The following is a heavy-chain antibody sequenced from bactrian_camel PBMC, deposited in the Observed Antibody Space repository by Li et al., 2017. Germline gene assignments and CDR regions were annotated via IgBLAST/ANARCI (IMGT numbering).Heavy chain of an antibody. CDR1: GNIFNTHC. J-gene: IGHJ6*01. CDR2: LDGAGTSDGSA. CDR3: AANPDVVVAGTSLLGLTPRSGY. V-gene: IGHV3S54*01. Sequence: HVQLVESGGGSVKAGGSLTLSCAASGNIFNTHCVAWFRQAPGKEREGIAMLDGAGTSDGSAGLYAQSVRGRFVVSRDNAKNTLSLQMNSLIPEDTAMYYCAANPDVVVAGTSLLGLTPRSGYWGQGTQVTVS. D-gene: IGHD1*01.